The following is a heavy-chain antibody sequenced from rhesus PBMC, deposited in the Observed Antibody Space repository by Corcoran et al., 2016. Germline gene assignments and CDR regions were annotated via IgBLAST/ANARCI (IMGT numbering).Heavy chain of an antibody. Sequence: QVQLQESGPGLVKPSETLSLTCAVSGGSFSSYWWSRTRQPPGKGLEWIGEINGNSGSTNYNPSLKSRVTISKDASKNQFSLKLSSVTAADTAVYYCARCDSNRFDYWGQGVLVTVSS. D-gene: IGHD4-23*01. J-gene: IGHJ4*01. CDR1: GGSFSSYW. CDR3: ARCDSNRFDY. CDR2: INGNSGST. V-gene: IGHV4-80*01.